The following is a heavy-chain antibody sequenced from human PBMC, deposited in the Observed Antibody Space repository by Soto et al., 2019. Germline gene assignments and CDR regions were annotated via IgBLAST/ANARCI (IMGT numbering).Heavy chain of an antibody. Sequence: QVQLQESGPGLVKPSETLSLTCTVSGGSISSYYWSWIRQPPGKGLEWIGYIYYSGSTNYNPSLKSRVTISVDTSKNQFSLKLSSVTAADTAVYYCASRDFWSGSYYGMDVWGQGTTVTVSS. CDR3: ASRDFWSGSYYGMDV. J-gene: IGHJ6*02. CDR1: GGSISSYY. D-gene: IGHD3-3*01. V-gene: IGHV4-59*01. CDR2: IYYSGST.